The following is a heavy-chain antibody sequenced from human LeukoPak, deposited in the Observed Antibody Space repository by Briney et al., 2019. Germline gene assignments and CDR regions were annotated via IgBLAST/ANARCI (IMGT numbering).Heavy chain of an antibody. Sequence: SETLSLTCTVSGGAISSYYWSWIRQPPGKGLEWIGYIYYSGSTNYNPSLKSRVTMSVDTSKNQFSLKLSSVTAADTAVYYCARSPYSYSGYWGQGTLVTVSS. D-gene: IGHD3-10*01. CDR2: IYYSGST. V-gene: IGHV4-59*01. CDR3: ARSPYSYSGY. J-gene: IGHJ4*02. CDR1: GGAISSYY.